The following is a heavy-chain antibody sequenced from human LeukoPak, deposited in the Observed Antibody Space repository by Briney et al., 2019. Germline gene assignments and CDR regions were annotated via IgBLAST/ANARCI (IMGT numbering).Heavy chain of an antibody. V-gene: IGHV4-39*01. Sequence: SETLSLTCTVSGGSVSNSSYYWGWIRQPPGKGLEWIESIYFPGTTYYNPSLKSRVTISIDTAKNQFSLKLTAVTAADTAVYYCARHSSWYGTFHSWGQGTLVTVSS. CDR3: ARHSSWYGTFHS. CDR2: IYFPGTT. J-gene: IGHJ4*02. D-gene: IGHD6-13*01. CDR1: GGSVSNSSYY.